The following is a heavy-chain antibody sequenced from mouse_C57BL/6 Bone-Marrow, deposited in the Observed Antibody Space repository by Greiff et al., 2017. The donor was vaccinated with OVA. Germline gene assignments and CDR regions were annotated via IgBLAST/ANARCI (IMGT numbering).Heavy chain of an antibody. Sequence: VQLQQPGAELVKPGASVKVSCKASGYTFTSYWMHWVKQRPGQGLEWIGRIHPSDSATNYNQKFKGKATLTVVKSSSTAYMQLISLTSYDSAVYFCALDLYCSCRLAYWGQGTLVTVSA. J-gene: IGHJ3*01. D-gene: IGHD2-12*01. V-gene: IGHV1-74*01. CDR2: IHPSDSAT. CDR3: ALDLYCSCRLAY. CDR1: GYTFTSYW.